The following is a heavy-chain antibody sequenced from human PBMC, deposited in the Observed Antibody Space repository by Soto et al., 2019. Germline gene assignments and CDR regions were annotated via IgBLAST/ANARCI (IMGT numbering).Heavy chain of an antibody. CDR3: AAGAYYFDY. Sequence: QVQLVESGGGVVQPGRSLRLSCAASGFTFSSYGMHWVRQAPGKGLEWVAVIRYDGSNKYYADSVKGRFTISRDNSKNTLYLQMNSLRAEDTAVYYCAAGAYYFDYWGQGTLVTVSS. V-gene: IGHV3-33*01. CDR1: GFTFSSYG. CDR2: IRYDGSNK. J-gene: IGHJ4*02. D-gene: IGHD3-10*01.